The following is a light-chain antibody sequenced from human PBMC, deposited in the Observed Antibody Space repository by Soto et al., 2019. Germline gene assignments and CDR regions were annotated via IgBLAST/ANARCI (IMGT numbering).Light chain of an antibody. CDR3: QQSYTRVWT. Sequence: DLQMTQSPSSLSASVGDRVTITCRASQSITTYLNWYQQKPGKAPKVLIYSASILHGGVPSRFSGSGFGTVFTLAIDSLQPEDFGTYYCQQSYTRVWTSGQGTKV. V-gene: IGKV1-39*01. J-gene: IGKJ1*01. CDR2: SAS. CDR1: QSITTY.